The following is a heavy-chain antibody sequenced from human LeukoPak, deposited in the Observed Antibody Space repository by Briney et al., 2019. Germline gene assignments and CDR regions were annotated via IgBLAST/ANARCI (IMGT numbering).Heavy chain of an antibody. CDR1: GGSLSSYY. J-gene: IGHJ6*03. V-gene: IGHV4-59*01. D-gene: IGHD3-3*01. Sequence: SETLSLTCTVSGGSLSSYYWSWIRQPPGKGLEWIGYIYYSGSTNYNPSLKSRVTISVDTSKNQFSLKLSSVTAADTAVYYCARDYYDFWSGYHSGYMDVWGKGTTVTVSS. CDR3: ARDYYDFWSGYHSGYMDV. CDR2: IYYSGST.